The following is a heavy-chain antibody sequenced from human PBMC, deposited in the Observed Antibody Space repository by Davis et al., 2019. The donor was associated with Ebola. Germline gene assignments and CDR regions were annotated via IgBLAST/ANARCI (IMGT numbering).Heavy chain of an antibody. J-gene: IGHJ3*02. D-gene: IGHD3-22*01. Sequence: GGSLRPSCPASGFNVGTNYMTWVRQTPGKGLEWVSGFYSAGSSFYADSVKGRFTISRDTSKNTLSLQMNSLRAEDTAVYYCARAGYYYDGGGHDAFDIWGQGTTVTVSS. CDR2: FYSAGSS. V-gene: IGHV3-53*01. CDR1: GFNVGTNY. CDR3: ARAGYYYDGGGHDAFDI.